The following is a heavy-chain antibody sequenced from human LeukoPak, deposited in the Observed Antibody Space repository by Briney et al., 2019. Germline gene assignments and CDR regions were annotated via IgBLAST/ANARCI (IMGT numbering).Heavy chain of an antibody. V-gene: IGHV3-21*01. CDR3: TRIYCGGDCYPSAYAFDI. CDR1: GFTFSSYS. J-gene: IGHJ3*02. D-gene: IGHD2-21*02. Sequence: GGSLRLSCAASGFTFSSYSMNWVRQAPGKGLEWVSSISSSSSYIYYADSVKGRFTISRDNAKNSLYLQMNSLRAEDTAVYYCTRIYCGGDCYPSAYAFDIWGQGTMVTVSS. CDR2: ISSSSSYI.